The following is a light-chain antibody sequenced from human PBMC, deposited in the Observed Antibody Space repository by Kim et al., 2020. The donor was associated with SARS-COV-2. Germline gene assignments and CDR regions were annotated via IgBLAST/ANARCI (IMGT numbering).Light chain of an antibody. V-gene: IGKV1-6*01. CDR3: LQSYLHPRT. CDR1: QGITDD. CDR2: GAS. Sequence: AIQMTQSPSSLSASVGDRVTITCRASQGITDDLGWFQQKPGKAPQPLIYGASNLQSGVPSRFSGSGSGTVFTLTMAGLQPEDSATYYCLQSYLHPRTFGGGTKVDIK. J-gene: IGKJ4*01.